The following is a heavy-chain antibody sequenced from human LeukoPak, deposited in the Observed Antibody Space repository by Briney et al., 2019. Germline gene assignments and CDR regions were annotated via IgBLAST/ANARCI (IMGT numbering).Heavy chain of an antibody. CDR3: ARGGDSLSYYFDY. Sequence: GGSLRLSCAASGFTFSSYAMSWVRQAPGKGLEWVSAISGSGGSTYYADSVKGRFTISRDNSKNTLYLQMNSLRAEDTAVYYCARGGDSLSYYFDYWGQGTLVTVSS. V-gene: IGHV3-23*01. D-gene: IGHD3-10*01. CDR1: GFTFSSYA. CDR2: ISGSGGST. J-gene: IGHJ4*02.